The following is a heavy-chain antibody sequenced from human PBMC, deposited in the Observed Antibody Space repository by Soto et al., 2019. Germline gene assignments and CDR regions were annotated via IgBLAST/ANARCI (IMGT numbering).Heavy chain of an antibody. D-gene: IGHD6-6*01. CDR1: GFTFTSSA. CDR2: IVVGSGNT. CDR3: AAAAGIAARPIRFDP. V-gene: IGHV1-58*01. J-gene: IGHJ5*02. Sequence: SVKVSCKASGFTFTSSAVQWVRQARGQRLEWIGWIVVGSGNTNYAQKFQERVTITRDMSTSTAYMELSSLRSEDTAVYYCAAAAGIAARPIRFDPWGQGTLVTVSS.